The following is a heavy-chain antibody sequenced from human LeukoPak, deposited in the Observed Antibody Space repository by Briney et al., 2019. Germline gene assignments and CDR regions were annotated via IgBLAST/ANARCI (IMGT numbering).Heavy chain of an antibody. J-gene: IGHJ4*02. Sequence: GGSLRLSCAASGFTFSSYAMSWVRQAPGKGLEWVSAISGSGGSTYYADSVKGRFTISRDNSKSTLYLKMNSLRAENTAVYYCAKGSYDSSGYLYYFDYWGQGTLVTVSS. CDR2: ISGSGGST. V-gene: IGHV3-23*01. CDR3: AKGSYDSSGYLYYFDY. D-gene: IGHD3-22*01. CDR1: GFTFSSYA.